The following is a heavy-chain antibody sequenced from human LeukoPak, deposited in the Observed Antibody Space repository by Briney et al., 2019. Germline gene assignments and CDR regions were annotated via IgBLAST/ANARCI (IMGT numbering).Heavy chain of an antibody. CDR3: ARDQGLTAPPPYGMDV. CDR1: GGTFSGSA. V-gene: IGHV1-69*04. J-gene: IGHJ6*02. Sequence: SVKVSCKASGGTFSGSAITWVRQAPGQGLEWMGRIIPILNITNYAQKFQGRVTISADTSTSTAYTELSGLRSDEAAVYYCARDQGLTAPPPYGMDVWGQGTTVTVSS. D-gene: IGHD6-19*01. CDR2: IIPILNIT.